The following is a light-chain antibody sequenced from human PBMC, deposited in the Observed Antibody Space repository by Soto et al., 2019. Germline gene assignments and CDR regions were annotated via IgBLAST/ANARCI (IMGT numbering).Light chain of an antibody. J-gene: IGKJ2*01. Sequence: DIVMTQSPLSLPVTPGQPASISCRSSQSLLHSNGYNYLDWYLQKPGQSPQLLIYLGSNRASGVAARFSGSGSCSDFTPTNIRVEADEVGGYYCRQALQPPYTFGQGTKLEIK. V-gene: IGKV2-28*01. CDR3: RQALQPPYT. CDR2: LGS. CDR1: QSLLHSNGYNY.